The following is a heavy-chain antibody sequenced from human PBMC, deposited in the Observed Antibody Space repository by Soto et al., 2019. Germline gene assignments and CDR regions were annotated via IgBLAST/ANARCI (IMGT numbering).Heavy chain of an antibody. CDR1: GVSISSSSYY. Sequence: SETLSHTCTVSGVSISSSSYYWGWIRQPPGKGLEWIGCIYYSGSTNYNPSLKSRVTISVDTSKNQFSLKLSSVTAADTAVYYCARSEGHAEWLSNFDYWGQGTLVTVSS. V-gene: IGHV4-39*07. CDR2: IYYSGST. D-gene: IGHD3-3*01. CDR3: ARSEGHAEWLSNFDY. J-gene: IGHJ4*02.